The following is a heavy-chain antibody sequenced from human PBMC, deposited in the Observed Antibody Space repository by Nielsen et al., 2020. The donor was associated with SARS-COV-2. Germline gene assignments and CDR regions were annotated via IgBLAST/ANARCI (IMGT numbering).Heavy chain of an antibody. D-gene: IGHD5-18*01. CDR3: ARAFGGRYSYPFYYYYMDV. CDR2: ISAYNGNT. J-gene: IGHJ6*03. V-gene: IGHV1-18*04. CDR1: GYTFTSYG. Sequence: ASVKVSCKASGYTFTSYGISWVRQAPGQGLEWMGWISAYNGNTNYAQKLQGRVTMTTDTSTSTAYMELRSLRSEDTAVYYCARAFGGRYSYPFYYYYMDVWGKGTTVTVSS.